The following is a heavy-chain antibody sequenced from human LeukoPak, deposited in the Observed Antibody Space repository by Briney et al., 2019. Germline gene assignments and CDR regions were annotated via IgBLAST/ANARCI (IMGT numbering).Heavy chain of an antibody. CDR2: ISSSGGNT. CDR3: ASHTSGYYFSDYFDY. Sequence: GGSLRLSCAASGFTVSSNYMGWVRQAPGKGLEWVSAISSSGGNTYYAASVKGRFTISRDNSKNTLFLQMNSLRAEDTAVYYCASHTSGYYFSDYFDYWGQGTLVTVSS. V-gene: IGHV3-23*01. CDR1: GFTVSSNY. D-gene: IGHD6-19*01. J-gene: IGHJ4*02.